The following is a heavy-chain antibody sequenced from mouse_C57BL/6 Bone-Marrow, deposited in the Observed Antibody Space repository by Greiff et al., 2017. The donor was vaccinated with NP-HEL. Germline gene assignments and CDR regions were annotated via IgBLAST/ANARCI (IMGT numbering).Heavy chain of an antibody. V-gene: IGHV14-4*01. CDR1: GFNIKDDY. CDR3: TTDGSSYV. Sequence: EVKVVESGAELVRPGASVKLSCTASGFNIKDDYMHWVKQRPEQGLEWIGWIDPENGDTEYASKFQGKATITADTSSNTAYLQLSSLTSEDTAVYYCTTDGSSYVWGQGTTLTVSS. CDR2: IDPENGDT. D-gene: IGHD1-1*01. J-gene: IGHJ2*01.